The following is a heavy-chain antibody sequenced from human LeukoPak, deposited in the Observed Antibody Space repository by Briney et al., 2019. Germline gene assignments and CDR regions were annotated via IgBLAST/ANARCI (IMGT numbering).Heavy chain of an antibody. Sequence: GESLKISCKGSGYTFSSNWIAWVRQMPGKGLEWMGIIYPGDSDTRYSPSFQRQVTISADKSISTAYLQWSSLKASDTATYYCARHLKYSYGAHYFDYWGQGTLVTVSS. CDR2: IYPGDSDT. CDR3: ARHLKYSYGAHYFDY. CDR1: GYTFSSNW. V-gene: IGHV5-51*01. J-gene: IGHJ4*02. D-gene: IGHD5-18*01.